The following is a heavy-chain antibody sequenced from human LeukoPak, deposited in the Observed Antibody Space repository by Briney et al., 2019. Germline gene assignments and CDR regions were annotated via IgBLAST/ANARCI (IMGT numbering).Heavy chain of an antibody. Sequence: SETLSLTCTVSGDSINTYYWSWIRQPPARGLEWIGYIYYSGSTNYNPSLKSRVTISVDTSKNQFSLKLRSVTAADTAVYYCARGCSSGTCPFDYWGQGTLVTVSS. CDR2: IYYSGST. CDR3: ARGCSSGTCPFDY. J-gene: IGHJ4*02. V-gene: IGHV4-59*01. D-gene: IGHD2-15*01. CDR1: GDSINTYY.